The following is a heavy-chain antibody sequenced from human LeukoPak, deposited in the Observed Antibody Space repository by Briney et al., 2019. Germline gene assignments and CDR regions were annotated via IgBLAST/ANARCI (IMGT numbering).Heavy chain of an antibody. CDR1: GGSISSYY. Sequence: PSETLSLTCTVSGGSISSYYWSWLRQSPGKGLEWIGRINTSGSTNYNPSLKSRVTMSVDTSKNQFSLKLSSVTAADTAVYYCARERRVKYYYDSSGYYPVDSWGQGTLVTVSS. CDR3: ARERRVKYYYDSSGYYPVDS. D-gene: IGHD3-22*01. V-gene: IGHV4-4*07. CDR2: INTSGST. J-gene: IGHJ4*02.